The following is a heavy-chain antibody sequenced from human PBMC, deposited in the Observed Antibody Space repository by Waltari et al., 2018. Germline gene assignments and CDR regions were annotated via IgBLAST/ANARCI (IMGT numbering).Heavy chain of an antibody. J-gene: IGHJ5*02. CDR2: IIPIFGTA. Sequence: QVQLVQSGAEVKKHGSSVKVSFKASGGTFSTDAISWVRQAPGQGLEWRGGIIPIFGTANYAQKFQGRVTITADESTSTAYMELSSLRSEDTAVYYCARVGDYLAAAAYNWFDPWGQGTLVTVSS. D-gene: IGHD6-13*01. CDR1: GGTFSTDA. CDR3: ARVGDYLAAAAYNWFDP. V-gene: IGHV1-69*01.